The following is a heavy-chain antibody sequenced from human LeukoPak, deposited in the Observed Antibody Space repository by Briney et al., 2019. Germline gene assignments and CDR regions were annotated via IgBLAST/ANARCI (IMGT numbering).Heavy chain of an antibody. CDR1: GYTLTELS. D-gene: IGHD1-1*01. J-gene: IGHJ4*02. CDR3: AMASEVWRHYNQFDY. CDR2: FDPEDGET. Sequence: ASVKVSCKVSGYTLTELSMHWVRQAPGKGLEWMGGFDPEDGETIYAQKFQGRVTMTEDTSTDTAYMELSSLRSEDTAVYDCAMASEVWRHYNQFDYWGQGTLVTVSS. V-gene: IGHV1-24*01.